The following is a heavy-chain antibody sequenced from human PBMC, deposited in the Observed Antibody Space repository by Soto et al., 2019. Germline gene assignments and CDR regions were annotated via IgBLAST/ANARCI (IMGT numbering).Heavy chain of an antibody. CDR1: GGSISSYY. CDR3: ARVCIMSTVTTDWFSP. J-gene: IGHJ5*02. D-gene: IGHD4-17*01. CDR2: IYYSGST. V-gene: IGHV4-59*01. Sequence: PSENLSLTCTVSGGSISSYYWSWIRQPPGKGLEWIGYIYYSGSTNYNPSLKSRVTISVDTSKNQFSLKLSSVTAADTAVYYCARVCIMSTVTTDWFSPWGQGTLVTVS.